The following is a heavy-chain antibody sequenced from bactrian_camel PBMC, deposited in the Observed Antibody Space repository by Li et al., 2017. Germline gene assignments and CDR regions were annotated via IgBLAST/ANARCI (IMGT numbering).Heavy chain of an antibody. Sequence: HVQLVESGGGSVQAGGSLSLSCVVSGWPYTSACMGWFRQPPGKEREKVASIYTREGITQYLDSVKGRFTISHDAAKNTVYLQMNSLKPEDTAMYYCAADRLVCLSTNPRGEWNYWGQGTQVTVS. V-gene: IGHV3-3*01. D-gene: IGHD5*01. CDR2: IYTREGIT. CDR1: GWPYTSAC. CDR3: AADRLVCLSTNPRGEWNY. J-gene: IGHJ4*01.